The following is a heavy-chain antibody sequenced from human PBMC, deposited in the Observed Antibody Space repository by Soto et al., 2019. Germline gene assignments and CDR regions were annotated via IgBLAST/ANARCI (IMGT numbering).Heavy chain of an antibody. J-gene: IGHJ5*02. CDR1: GYSFTSYW. CDR2: IDPSDSYT. V-gene: IGHV5-10-1*01. Sequence: GESLKISCKGSGYSFTSYWISWVRQMPGKGLEWMGRIDPSDSYTNYSPSFQGHVTISADKSISTAYLQWSSLKASDTAMYYCARWDSKKNRLDHWGQGTLVTVSS. D-gene: IGHD6-13*01. CDR3: ARWDSKKNRLDH.